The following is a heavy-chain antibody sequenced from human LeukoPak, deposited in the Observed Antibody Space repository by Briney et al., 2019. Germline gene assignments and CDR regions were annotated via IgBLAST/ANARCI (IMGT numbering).Heavy chain of an antibody. Sequence: VASVNVSCKASGYTFTGYYMHWVRQAPGQGLEWMGRINPNSGGTNYAQKFQGRVTMTRDTSISTAYMELSRLRSDDTAVYYCARELLRRYWFDPWGQGTLVTVSS. D-gene: IGHD3-10*01. CDR2: INPNSGGT. V-gene: IGHV1-2*06. CDR3: ARELLRRYWFDP. J-gene: IGHJ5*02. CDR1: GYTFTGYY.